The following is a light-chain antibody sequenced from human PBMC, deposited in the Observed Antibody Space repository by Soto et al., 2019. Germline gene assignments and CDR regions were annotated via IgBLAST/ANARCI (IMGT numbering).Light chain of an antibody. CDR1: SGHSSYA. J-gene: IGLJ2*01. Sequence: QSVLTQSPSASASLGASVKLTCTLSSGHSSYAIAWHQQQPEKGPRYLMKLNSDGSHTKGDGIPDRFSGSSSGAERYLTISSLQSEDEADYSCQTWGTGTYVVFGGGTQLTVL. CDR2: LNSDGSH. CDR3: QTWGTGTYVV. V-gene: IGLV4-69*01.